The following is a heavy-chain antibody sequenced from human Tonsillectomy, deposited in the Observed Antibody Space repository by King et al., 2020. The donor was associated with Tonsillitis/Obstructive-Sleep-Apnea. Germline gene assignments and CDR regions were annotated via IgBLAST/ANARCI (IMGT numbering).Heavy chain of an antibody. CDR1: GGSFSGYY. V-gene: IGHV4-34*01. Sequence: VQLQQWGAGLLKPSETLSLTCAVYGGSFSGYYWSWLRQPPGKGLEWIGEINHSGSTNYNPSLKSRVTISVDTSKKQFSLKLSSVTAADTSVYFCARGLVYYFYGMDVWGQGTPVTVPS. J-gene: IGHJ6*02. CDR2: INHSGST. CDR3: ARGLVYYFYGMDV.